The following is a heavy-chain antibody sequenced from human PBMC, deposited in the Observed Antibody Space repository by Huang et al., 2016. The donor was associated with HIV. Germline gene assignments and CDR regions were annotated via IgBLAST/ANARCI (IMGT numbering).Heavy chain of an antibody. Sequence: EEHLVESGGGLVQPGGSLRLSCEASGFKFSNYWMQWVRQAPGKGISWVASIKSEGRTTDYAESVKGRFTISRDNAKNTLYLQMSSLTAEDTAIYYCARAGGFEIWGQGTVVTVSS. V-gene: IGHV3-74*01. CDR2: IKSEGRTT. D-gene: IGHD2-15*01. CDR3: ARAGGFEI. J-gene: IGHJ3*02. CDR1: GFKFSNYW.